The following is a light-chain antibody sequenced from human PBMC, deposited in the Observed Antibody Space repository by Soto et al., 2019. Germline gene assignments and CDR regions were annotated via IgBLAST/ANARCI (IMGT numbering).Light chain of an antibody. Sequence: QSALTQPASVSGSPGQSITISCTGTSSDVGGYNYVSWYQQHPGKAPKLMIYDVSNRPSGVSNRFSGSKSGNTASLTISGLQAEDESDYYCSSYTSSSPLDVFGTGTK. CDR2: DVS. V-gene: IGLV2-14*01. CDR1: SSDVGGYNY. J-gene: IGLJ1*01. CDR3: SSYTSSSPLDV.